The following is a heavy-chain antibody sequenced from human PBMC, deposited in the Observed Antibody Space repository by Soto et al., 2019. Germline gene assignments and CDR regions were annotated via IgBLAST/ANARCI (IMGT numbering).Heavy chain of an antibody. CDR3: TRDXQWELPREGNYYYGMDV. CDR1: GFTFGYYA. D-gene: IGHD1-26*01. Sequence: PGGSLRLSCTASGFTFGYYAMSWFRQAPGKGLEWVGFIRSKAYGGTTEYAASVKGRFTISRDDSKSIAYLQMNSLKTEDTAVYYCTRDXQWELPREGNYYYGMDVWGQGTTVTVSS. J-gene: IGHJ6*02. V-gene: IGHV3-49*03. CDR2: IRSKAYGGTT.